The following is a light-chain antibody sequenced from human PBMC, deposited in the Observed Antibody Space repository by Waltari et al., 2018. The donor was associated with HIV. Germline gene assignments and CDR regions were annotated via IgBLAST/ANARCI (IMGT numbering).Light chain of an antibody. J-gene: IGKJ1*01. CDR1: QSVSSN. Sequence: EIVMTQSPATLSVSPGERATLSCRASQSVSSNLAWYQQKPGQAPRLLSYGASTRATGIPARFWGSGSGTEFTLTISSLQSEDFAVYYCQQYNNWPPTWTFGQGTKVEIK. CDR3: QQYNNWPPTWT. CDR2: GAS. V-gene: IGKV3-15*01.